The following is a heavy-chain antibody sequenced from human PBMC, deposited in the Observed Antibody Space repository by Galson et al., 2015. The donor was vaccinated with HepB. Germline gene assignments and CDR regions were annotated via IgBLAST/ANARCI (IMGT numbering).Heavy chain of an antibody. CDR3: ANEDTSMGPDF. CDR1: GLTVSNNY. J-gene: IGHJ4*02. Sequence: SLRLSCAASGLTVSNNYMSWVRQAPGKGLEWVSVIYSGGSTYYAASVEGLFTISRDNSKNTVYLQMNSLRAEDTAVYYCANEDTSMGPDFWGQGSLVTVSS. CDR2: IYSGGST. D-gene: IGHD5-18*01. V-gene: IGHV3-53*01.